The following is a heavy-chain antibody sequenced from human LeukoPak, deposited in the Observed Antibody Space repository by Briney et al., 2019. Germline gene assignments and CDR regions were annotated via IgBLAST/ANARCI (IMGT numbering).Heavy chain of an antibody. Sequence: SVKVPCKASGGTFSSYAISWVRQAPGQGLEWMGRIIPILGIANYAQKFQGRVTITADKSTSTAYMELSSLRSEDTAVYYCARDLMDTAMAYYYGMDVWGQGTTVTVSS. CDR2: IIPILGIA. D-gene: IGHD5-18*01. CDR3: ARDLMDTAMAYYYGMDV. V-gene: IGHV1-69*04. J-gene: IGHJ6*02. CDR1: GGTFSSYA.